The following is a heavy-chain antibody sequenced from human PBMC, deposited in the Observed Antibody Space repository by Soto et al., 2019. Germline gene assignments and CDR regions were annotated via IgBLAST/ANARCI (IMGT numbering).Heavy chain of an antibody. CDR1: GFSLSTRGVG. CDR2: LYWDDDK. D-gene: IGHD5-18*01. V-gene: IGHV2-5*02. Sequence: QSTLKETGPTLVKPTQTLTLTCTVSGFSLSTRGVGVGWIRQPPGKALEWLALLYWDDDKGYSPSLKSRLTITKDTSKNQVVLTVTNMDPVDTATYYCAHRPRGYSYYFDYWGQGTLVTVSS. CDR3: AHRPRGYSYYFDY. J-gene: IGHJ4*02.